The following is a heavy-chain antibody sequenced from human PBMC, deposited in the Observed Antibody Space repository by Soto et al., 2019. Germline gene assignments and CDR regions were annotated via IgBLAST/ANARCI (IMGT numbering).Heavy chain of an antibody. CDR1: GFTFSSYA. J-gene: IGHJ2*01. D-gene: IGHD3-10*01. V-gene: IGHV3-23*01. CDR2: ISGSGGST. Sequence: GGSLRLSCAASGFTFSSYAMSWVRQAPGKGLEWVSAISGSGGSTYYADSVKGQFTISRDNSKNTLYLQMNSLRAEDTAVYYCAKETSDRLYRLWFGDWYFDLWGHGTLVTVSS. CDR3: AKETSDRLYRLWFGDWYFDL.